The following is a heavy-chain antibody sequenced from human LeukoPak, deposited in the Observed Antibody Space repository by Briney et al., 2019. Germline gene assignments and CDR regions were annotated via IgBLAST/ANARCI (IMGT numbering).Heavy chain of an antibody. CDR3: ARRAYDVPFLDY. Sequence: TGGSLRLSCAASGFTFSDHSMNWVRQAPGKGLEWVGRVTNKANNYTSQYAASVKDRFTISRDNSENSLYLQMNSLKTEDTAVYYCARRAYDVPFLDYWGQGTLVTVSS. CDR2: VTNKANNYTS. J-gene: IGHJ4*02. CDR1: GFTFSDHS. V-gene: IGHV3-72*01. D-gene: IGHD2-21*01.